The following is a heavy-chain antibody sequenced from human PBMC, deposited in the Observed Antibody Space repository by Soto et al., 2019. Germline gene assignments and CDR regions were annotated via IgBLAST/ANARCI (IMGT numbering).Heavy chain of an antibody. Sequence: ASVKVSCKASGYTFTSYGISWVRQAPGQGLEWMGWISAYNGNTNYAQKLQGRVTMTTDTSTSTAYMELRSLRSDDTAVYYCARDLLNNWNYGRSDLYDPCGQGTLVTVSS. J-gene: IGHJ5*02. D-gene: IGHD1-7*01. CDR2: ISAYNGNT. CDR3: ARDLLNNWNYGRSDLYDP. CDR1: GYTFTSYG. V-gene: IGHV1-18*01.